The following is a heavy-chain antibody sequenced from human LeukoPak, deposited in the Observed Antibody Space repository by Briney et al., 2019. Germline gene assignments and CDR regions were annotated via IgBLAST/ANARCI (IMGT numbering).Heavy chain of an antibody. J-gene: IGHJ4*02. Sequence: GGSLRLSCAASEFSFSNFYMSWIRQAPGKGLEWVSYISSSSTYTNSADSVRGRFTISRDNAKNSLYLQMNSLRVEDTAVYYCARESDSSGYYDYWGQGTLVTVSS. V-gene: IGHV3-11*06. CDR1: EFSFSNFY. CDR3: ARESDSSGYYDY. CDR2: ISSSSTYT. D-gene: IGHD3-22*01.